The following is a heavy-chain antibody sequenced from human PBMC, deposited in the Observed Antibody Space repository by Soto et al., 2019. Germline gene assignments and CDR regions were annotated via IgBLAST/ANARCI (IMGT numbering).Heavy chain of an antibody. CDR1: GGSFSGYY. CDR2: INHSGST. J-gene: IGHJ5*02. V-gene: IGHV4-34*01. CDR3: ARAPQKPDYSNYVWFDP. D-gene: IGHD4-4*01. Sequence: SETLSLTCAVYGGSFSGYYWSWIRQPPGKGLEWIGEINHSGSTNYTPTLKSRFTISADTSKNQFSLKLSSVTAADTAVYYCARAPQKPDYSNYVWFDPWGQGTLVTVSS.